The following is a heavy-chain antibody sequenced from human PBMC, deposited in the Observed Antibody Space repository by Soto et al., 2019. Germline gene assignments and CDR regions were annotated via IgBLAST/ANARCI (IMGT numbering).Heavy chain of an antibody. CDR2: IIPILGIA. CDR3: ARAGRDIVVVPAAMGAFDI. CDR1: GGTFSSYT. D-gene: IGHD2-2*01. V-gene: IGHV1-69*02. J-gene: IGHJ3*02. Sequence: ASVKVSCKASGGTFSSYTISWVRQAPGQGLEWMGRIIPILGIANYAQKFQGRVTITADKSTSTAYMELSSLRSEDTAVYYCARAGRDIVVVPAAMGAFDIWGQGTMVTVSS.